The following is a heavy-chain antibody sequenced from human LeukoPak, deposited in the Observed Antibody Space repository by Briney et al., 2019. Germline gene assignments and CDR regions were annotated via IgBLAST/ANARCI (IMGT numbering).Heavy chain of an antibody. CDR1: GFTFSSYD. J-gene: IGHJ4*02. D-gene: IGHD6-19*01. CDR3: AKDRHYSSNLFDY. CDR2: IPYDGRNT. V-gene: IGHV3-30*02. Sequence: GGSLRHSCAASGFTFSSYDMHWVRQAPGKGLEWVAVIPYDGRNTYYADSVKGRFTISRDNSKNTLYLQMNSLRAEDTAVYFCAKDRHYSSNLFDYWGQGTLVTVSS.